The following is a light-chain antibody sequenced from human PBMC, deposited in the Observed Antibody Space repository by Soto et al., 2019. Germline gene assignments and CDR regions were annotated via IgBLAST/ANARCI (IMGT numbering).Light chain of an antibody. CDR1: QTINTY. CDR2: DAS. J-gene: IGKJ4*01. CDR3: QQSYTTQLT. V-gene: IGKV1-39*01. Sequence: DIQMTQSPSSLSASVGDRVTITCRARQTINTYLNWYQQTPGTAPKLLIYDASSLESGVPSRFRGSGSGTDFPLTITSLQPEDFATYYCQQSYTTQLTLVGGTKVEV.